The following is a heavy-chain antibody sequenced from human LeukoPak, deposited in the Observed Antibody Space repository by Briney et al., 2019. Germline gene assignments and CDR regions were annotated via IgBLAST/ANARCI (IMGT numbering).Heavy chain of an antibody. J-gene: IGHJ4*02. Sequence: SETLSLTCTVSGASISSYYWSWIRQPPGKGLEWIGYVSYSGSTDYNPSLKSRVTISIDTSKNQFSLSLSSVTAADTAVYYCARLAVSIFGVAPNILDYWGQGTLVTVSS. V-gene: IGHV4-59*08. CDR1: GASISSYY. CDR2: VSYSGST. D-gene: IGHD3-3*01. CDR3: ARLAVSIFGVAPNILDY.